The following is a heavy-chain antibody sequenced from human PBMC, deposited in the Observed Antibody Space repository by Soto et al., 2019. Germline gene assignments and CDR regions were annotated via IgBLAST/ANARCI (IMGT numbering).Heavy chain of an antibody. CDR1: GGTFSGYA. CDR3: ARPARDGYNYEYYFDY. J-gene: IGHJ4*02. D-gene: IGHD5-12*01. V-gene: IGHV1-69*13. Sequence: SVKVSCKASGGTFSGYAISWVRQAPGQGLEWMGGIIPIFGTANYAQKFQGRVTITADESTSTAYMELSSLRSEDTAVYYCARPARDGYNYEYYFDYWGQGTLVTVSS. CDR2: IIPIFGTA.